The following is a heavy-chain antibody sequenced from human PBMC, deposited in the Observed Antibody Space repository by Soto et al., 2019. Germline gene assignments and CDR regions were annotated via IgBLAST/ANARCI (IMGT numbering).Heavy chain of an antibody. J-gene: IGHJ6*02. CDR1: GYSFTTYW. Sequence: GESLKISCKGSGYSFTTYWIAWVRQMPGKGLEWVGRIDPSDSYTNYSPSFQGHVTISADKSISTAYLQWSSLKASDTAMYYCARPSYCSSTSCYRAWGMDVWGQGTTVTVSS. CDR3: ARPSYCSSTSCYRAWGMDV. D-gene: IGHD2-2*02. V-gene: IGHV5-10-1*01. CDR2: IDPSDSYT.